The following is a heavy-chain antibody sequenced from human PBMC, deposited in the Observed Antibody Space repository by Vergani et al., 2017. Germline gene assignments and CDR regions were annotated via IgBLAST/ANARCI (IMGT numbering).Heavy chain of an antibody. V-gene: IGHV3-23*01. Sequence: EVQLLESGGGLVQPGGSLRLSCAVSGFTFSSYAMSWVRQAPGKGLEWVSAISGSGGSTYYADSVKGRFTISRDNSKNTLYLQMNSLRAEDTAVYYCAKDPWYYYDSSLAPAYFDYWGQGTLVTVSS. CDR1: GFTFSSYA. CDR3: AKDPWYYYDSSLAPAYFDY. CDR2: ISGSGGST. J-gene: IGHJ4*02. D-gene: IGHD3-22*01.